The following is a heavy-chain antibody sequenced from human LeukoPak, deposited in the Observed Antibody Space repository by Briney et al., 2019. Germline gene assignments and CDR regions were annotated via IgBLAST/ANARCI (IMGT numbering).Heavy chain of an antibody. CDR3: AKEYTNAMDYFDY. Sequence: GGSLRLSCTASGFTFSSHGMHWVRQAPGKGLEWVAVKSYDGRKQYYADSVRGRFTISRDNSKNTLYLQMNSLRAEDTAVYYCAKEYTNAMDYFDYWGQGALVTVSS. CDR2: KSYDGRKQ. V-gene: IGHV3-30*18. CDR1: GFTFSSHG. D-gene: IGHD2-8*01. J-gene: IGHJ4*02.